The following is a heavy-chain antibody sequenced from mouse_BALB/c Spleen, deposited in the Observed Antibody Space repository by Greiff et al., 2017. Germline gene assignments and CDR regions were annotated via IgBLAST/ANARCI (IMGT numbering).Heavy chain of an antibody. CDR2: ISSGGSYT. V-gene: IGHV5-9-3*01. CDR3: ARHLVYGNYWYFDV. J-gene: IGHJ1*01. D-gene: IGHD2-1*01. CDR1: GFTFSSYA. Sequence: EVQGVESGGGLVKPGGSLKLSCAASGFTFSSYAMSWVRQTPEKRLEWVATISSGGSYTYYPDSVKGRFTISRDNAKNTLYLQMSSLRSEDTAMYYCARHLVYGNYWYFDVWGAGTTVTVSS.